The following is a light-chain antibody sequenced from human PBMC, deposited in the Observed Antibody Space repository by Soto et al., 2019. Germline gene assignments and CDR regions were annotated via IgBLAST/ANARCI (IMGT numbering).Light chain of an antibody. J-gene: IGLJ1*01. Sequence: QSVLTQPASVSGSPGQSITISCTGTSSDVCGYNYVSWYQQHPGKAPKLMIYEVSNRPSGVSNRFSGSKSGNTASLTISGLQAEDEADYYCSSYTSSSTYVFGTGTKVTV. V-gene: IGLV2-14*01. CDR2: EVS. CDR1: SSDVCGYNY. CDR3: SSYTSSSTYV.